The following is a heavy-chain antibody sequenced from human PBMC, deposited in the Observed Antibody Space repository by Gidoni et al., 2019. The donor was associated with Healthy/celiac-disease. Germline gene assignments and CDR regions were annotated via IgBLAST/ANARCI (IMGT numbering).Heavy chain of an antibody. CDR3: ARDKGGTMVRGAQTRES. CDR2: SYSGGST. J-gene: IGHJ4*02. D-gene: IGHD3-10*01. CDR1: GFTVSSNY. Sequence: EVQLVESGGGFVQPGGSLRLSCAASGFTVSSNYMSWVRQAPGKGLEWVSVSYSGGSTYYADSVKGRFTISRDNSKNTLYLQMNSLRAEDTAVYYCARDKGGTMVRGAQTRESWGQGTLVTVSS. V-gene: IGHV3-66*01.